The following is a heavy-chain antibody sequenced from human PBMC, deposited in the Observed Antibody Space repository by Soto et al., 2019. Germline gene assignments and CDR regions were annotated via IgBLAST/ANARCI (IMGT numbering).Heavy chain of an antibody. D-gene: IGHD6-6*01. J-gene: IGHJ6*02. CDR3: ARGGASIAPSSEEVADYYYYGMDV. CDR2: INSDGSST. V-gene: IGHV3-74*01. CDR1: GFTFSSYW. Sequence: GGSLRLSCAASGFTFSSYWMHWVRQAPGKGLVWVSRINSDGSSTSYADSVKGRFTISRDNAKNTLYLQMNSLRAEDTAVYYCARGGASIAPSSEEVADYYYYGMDVWGQGTTVTVSS.